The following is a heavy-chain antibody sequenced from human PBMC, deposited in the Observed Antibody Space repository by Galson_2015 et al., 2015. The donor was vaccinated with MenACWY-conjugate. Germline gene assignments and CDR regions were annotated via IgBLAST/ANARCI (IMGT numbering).Heavy chain of an antibody. Sequence: SLRLSCAASGFTFSSYWMHWVRQAPGKGLVWVSYINTDGSGTRYADSVKGRFTISRDNAKNTLYLQMNSLRAEDTAIYYCVRVPPNYYYGSGSYYPWGQGTLVPVSS. D-gene: IGHD3-10*01. CDR1: GFTFSSYW. CDR3: VRVPPNYYYGSGSYYP. CDR2: INTDGSGT. V-gene: IGHV3-74*01. J-gene: IGHJ5*02.